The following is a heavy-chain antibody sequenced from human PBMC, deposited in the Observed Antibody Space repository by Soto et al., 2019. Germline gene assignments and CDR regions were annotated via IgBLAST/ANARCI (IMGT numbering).Heavy chain of an antibody. CDR3: ARGGGMGFGCGLYSIGV. CDR1: GYTFSNFG. CDR2: ISGYNGNT. D-gene: IGHD3-10*01. Sequence: EASVKVSCKASGYTFSNFGINWVRQAPGQGLEWMGWISGYNGNTKYAQKLQGRVTTTTDTSTSTAYMELRSLRSDDTAVYYCARGGGMGFGCGLYSIGVWREGPTV. V-gene: IGHV1-18*01. J-gene: IGHJ6*03.